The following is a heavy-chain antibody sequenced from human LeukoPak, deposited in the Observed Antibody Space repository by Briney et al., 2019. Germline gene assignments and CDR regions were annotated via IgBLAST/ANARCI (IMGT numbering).Heavy chain of an antibody. CDR2: IKPDGSQK. V-gene: IGHV3-7*05. Sequence: PGGSLRLSCAASGFTFTSYGMHWVRQPPGKGLEWVANIKPDGSQKYYVNSLRGRFNISRDNAKNSLYLQMNSLRAEDTAVYYRSRVEVAAAAGTSWGQGTLVTVSS. CDR3: SRVEVAAAAGTS. D-gene: IGHD6-13*01. J-gene: IGHJ5*02. CDR1: GFTFTSYG.